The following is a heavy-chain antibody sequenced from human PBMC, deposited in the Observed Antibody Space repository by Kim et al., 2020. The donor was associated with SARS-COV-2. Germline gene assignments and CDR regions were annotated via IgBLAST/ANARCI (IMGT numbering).Heavy chain of an antibody. CDR3: ARLSRDGYNYPFDY. Sequence: GGSLRLSCAASGFTFSSYWMSWVRQAPGKGLEWVANIKQDGSEKYYVDSVKGRFTISRDNAKNSLYLQMNSLRAEDTAVYYCARLSRDGYNYPFDYWGQGTLVTVSS. CDR2: IKQDGSEK. V-gene: IGHV3-7*01. D-gene: IGHD5-12*01. J-gene: IGHJ4*02. CDR1: GFTFSSYW.